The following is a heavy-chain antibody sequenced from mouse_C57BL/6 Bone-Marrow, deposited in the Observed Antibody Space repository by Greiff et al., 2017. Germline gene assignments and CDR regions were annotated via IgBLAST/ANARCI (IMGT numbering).Heavy chain of an antibody. J-gene: IGHJ3*01. D-gene: IGHD2-3*01. V-gene: IGHV5-6*01. Sequence: VQLKESGGDLVKPGGSLKLSCAASGFTFSSYGMSWVRQTPDKRLEWVATISSGGSYTYYPDSVKGRFTISRDNAKNTLYLQMSSLKSEDTAMYYCARQRDGYYVGFAYWGQGTLVTVSA. CDR2: ISSGGSYT. CDR3: ARQRDGYYVGFAY. CDR1: GFTFSSYG.